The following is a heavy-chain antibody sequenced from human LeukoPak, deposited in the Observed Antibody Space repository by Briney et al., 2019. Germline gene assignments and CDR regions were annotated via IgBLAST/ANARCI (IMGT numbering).Heavy chain of an antibody. CDR1: GFTFSSYA. D-gene: IGHD7-27*01. CDR3: ARGTWVDY. J-gene: IGHJ4*02. CDR2: IKQDGSEK. Sequence: GGSLRLSCAASGFTFSSYAMSWVRQAPGKGLEWVANIKQDGSEKYYVDSVKGRFTISRDNAKNSLYLQLNSLRAEDTAMYYCARGTWVDYWGQGTLVTVSS. V-gene: IGHV3-7*01.